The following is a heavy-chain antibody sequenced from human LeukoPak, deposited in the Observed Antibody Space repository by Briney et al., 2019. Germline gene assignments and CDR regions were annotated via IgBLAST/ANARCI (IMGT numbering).Heavy chain of an antibody. V-gene: IGHV3-21*01. D-gene: IGHD1-26*01. CDR1: GFTFSSYS. J-gene: IGHJ4*02. CDR2: ISSSSSYI. Sequence: GGSLRLSCAAPGFTFSSYSMNWVRQAPGKGLEWVSSISSSSSYIYYADSVKGRFTISRDNAKNSLYLQMNTLRAEDTAVYYCARDWTTYSGSQYYFDFWGQGTLATVSS. CDR3: ARDWTTYSGSQYYFDF.